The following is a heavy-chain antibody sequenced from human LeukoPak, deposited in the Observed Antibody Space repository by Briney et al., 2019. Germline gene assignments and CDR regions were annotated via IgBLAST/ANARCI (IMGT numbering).Heavy chain of an antibody. J-gene: IGHJ4*02. V-gene: IGHV3-9*01. Sequence: PGGSLRLSCAASGFTFDDYAMHWVRQAPGKGLEWVSGISWNSGSIGYADSVKGRFTISRDNAKNSLYLQMNSLRAEDTALYYCAKDMNDFWGYYYFDYWGQRTLVTVSS. D-gene: IGHD3-3*01. CDR3: AKDMNDFWGYYYFDY. CDR2: ISWNSGSI. CDR1: GFTFDDYA.